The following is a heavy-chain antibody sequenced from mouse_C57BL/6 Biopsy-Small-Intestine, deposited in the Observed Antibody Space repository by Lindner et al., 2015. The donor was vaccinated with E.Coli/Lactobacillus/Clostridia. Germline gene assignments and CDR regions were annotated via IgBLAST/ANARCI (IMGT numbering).Heavy chain of an antibody. CDR1: GYTFTGYW. CDR3: AIDSSGYGDY. J-gene: IGHJ2*01. D-gene: IGHD3-2*02. CDR2: ILPGSGGT. V-gene: IGHV1-9*01. Sequence: VQLQESGAELMKPGASVKLSCKATGYTFTGYWIEWVKQRPGHGLEWIGEILPGSGGTNYNEKFKGKATFTADTSSNTAYMQLSSLTTEDSAIYYCAIDSSGYGDYWGQGTTLTVSS.